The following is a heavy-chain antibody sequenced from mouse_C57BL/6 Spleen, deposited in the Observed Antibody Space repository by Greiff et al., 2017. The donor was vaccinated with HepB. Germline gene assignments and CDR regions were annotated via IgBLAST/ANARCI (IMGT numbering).Heavy chain of an antibody. J-gene: IGHJ2*01. V-gene: IGHV1-82*01. Sequence: VKLQESGPELVKPGASVKISCKASGYAFSSSWMNWVKQRPGKGLEWIGRIYPGDGDTNYNGKFKGKATLTADKSSSTAYMQLSSLTSEDSAVYFCASELDFDYWGQGTTLTVSS. D-gene: IGHD1-3*01. CDR1: GYAFSSSW. CDR3: ASELDFDY. CDR2: IYPGDGDT.